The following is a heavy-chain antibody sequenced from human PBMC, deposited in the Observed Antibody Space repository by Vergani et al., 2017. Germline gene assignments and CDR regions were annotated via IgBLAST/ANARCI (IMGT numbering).Heavy chain of an antibody. J-gene: IGHJ6*03. D-gene: IGHD3-3*01. CDR1: GFAFNNYG. Sequence: QVQLVECGGGVVQPGRSLRLSCEASGFAFNNYGIHWVRQAPGKGLEWVAVISDGGSNEHYVDSVKGRFTISRDNSKNTLYLQMNSLRAEDTAVYYCARDREGSGYYYMDVWGTGTTVTVS. CDR3: ARDREGSGYYYMDV. CDR2: ISDGGSNE. V-gene: IGHV3-30*03.